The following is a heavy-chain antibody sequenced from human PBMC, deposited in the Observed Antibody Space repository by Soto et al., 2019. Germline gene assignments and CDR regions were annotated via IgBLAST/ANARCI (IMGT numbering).Heavy chain of an antibody. Sequence: GASVKVSCKASGYTFTSYGISWVRQAPGQGLEWMGWISAYNGNTNYAQKLQGRVTMTTDTSTSTAYMELRSLRSDDTAVYYCARVLGYCSSTSCRSGWFGPWGQGTLVTVSS. CDR2: ISAYNGNT. CDR1: GYTFTSYG. D-gene: IGHD2-2*01. V-gene: IGHV1-18*04. CDR3: ARVLGYCSSTSCRSGWFGP. J-gene: IGHJ5*02.